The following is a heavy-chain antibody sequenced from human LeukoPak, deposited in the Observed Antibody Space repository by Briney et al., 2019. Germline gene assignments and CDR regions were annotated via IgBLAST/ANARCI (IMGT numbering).Heavy chain of an antibody. CDR2: INHSGST. D-gene: IGHD2-2*01. J-gene: IGHJ6*03. Sequence: SETLSLTCAVYGGSFSGYYWSWIRQPPGKGLEWIGEINHSGSTNYNPSLKSRVTISVDTSKNQFSLKLSSVTAADTAVYYCARGYRNCSSTSCYGGGSYYYYMDVWGKGTTVTVSS. CDR1: GGSFSGYY. V-gene: IGHV4-34*01. CDR3: ARGYRNCSSTSCYGGGSYYYYMDV.